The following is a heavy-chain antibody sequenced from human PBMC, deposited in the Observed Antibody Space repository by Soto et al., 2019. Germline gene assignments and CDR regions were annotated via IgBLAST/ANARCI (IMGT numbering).Heavy chain of an antibody. CDR3: AKEDPPLLRYFDWLLSGSDAFDI. CDR1: GFTFSSYA. D-gene: IGHD3-9*01. V-gene: IGHV3-30*18. Sequence: GGSLRLSCAASGFTFSSYAMSWVRQAPGKGLEWVAVISYDGSNKYYADSVKGRFTISRDNSKNTLYLQMNSLRAEDTAVYYCAKEDPPLLRYFDWLLSGSDAFDIWGQGTMVTVSS. J-gene: IGHJ3*02. CDR2: ISYDGSNK.